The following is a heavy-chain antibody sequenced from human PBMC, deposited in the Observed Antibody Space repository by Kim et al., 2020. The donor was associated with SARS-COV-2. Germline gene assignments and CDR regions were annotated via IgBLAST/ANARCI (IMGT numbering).Heavy chain of an antibody. D-gene: IGHD3-10*01. Sequence: ASVKVSCKASRYILTTYAMNWVRQAPGQGLEWMGWIDTHTGTPTYAQGFTGRFVFSLDTSVSTAYLQINSLKADDTAVYFCARSYHGSGHYWPYFDPWGQGTQVTVSS. J-gene: IGHJ5*02. CDR1: RYILTTYA. V-gene: IGHV7-4-1*02. CDR2: IDTHTGTP. CDR3: ARSYHGSGHYWPYFDP.